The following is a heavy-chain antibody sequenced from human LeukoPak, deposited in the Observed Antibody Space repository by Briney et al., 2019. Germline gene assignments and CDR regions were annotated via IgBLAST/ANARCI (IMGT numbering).Heavy chain of an antibody. CDR2: IYYSGST. CDR3: ARGYGSGSYYPYYYGMDV. V-gene: IGHV4-59*01. Sequence: KPSETLSLTCTVTGVSISSYYWSWIRQPPGKGLEWIGYIYYSGSTNYNPSLKSRVTISVDTSKNHFSLNLSSVTAADTAVYYCARGYGSGSYYPYYYGMDVWGQGTTVIVSS. CDR1: GVSISSYY. D-gene: IGHD3-10*01. J-gene: IGHJ6*02.